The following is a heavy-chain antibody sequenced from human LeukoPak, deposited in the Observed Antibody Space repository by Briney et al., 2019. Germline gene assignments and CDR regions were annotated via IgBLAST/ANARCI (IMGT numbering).Heavy chain of an antibody. D-gene: IGHD3-10*01. Sequence: ASVKVSCKASGYTFTGYYMHWVRQAPGQGLEWMGWINPNSGGTNYAQKFQGRVTMTRNTSISTAYMELSSLRSEDTAVYYCASVPRTYYYGSGSYYYFDYWGQGTLVTVSS. CDR2: INPNSGGT. J-gene: IGHJ4*02. CDR1: GYTFTGYY. V-gene: IGHV1-2*02. CDR3: ASVPRTYYYGSGSYYYFDY.